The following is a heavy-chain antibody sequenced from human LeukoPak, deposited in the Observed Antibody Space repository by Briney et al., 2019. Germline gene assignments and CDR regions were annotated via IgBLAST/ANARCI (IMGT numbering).Heavy chain of an antibody. CDR3: AGGTQTYYDKAPVDY. J-gene: IGHJ4*02. CDR1: GGSFSGYY. D-gene: IGHD3-22*01. V-gene: IGHV4-34*01. Sequence: SETLSLTCAVYGGSFSGYYWSWIRQPPGKGLEWIGEINHSGSTNYNPSLKSRVTISVDTSKSQFSLKLSSVTAADTAVYYCAGGTQTYYDKAPVDYWGQGTLVTVSS. CDR2: INHSGST.